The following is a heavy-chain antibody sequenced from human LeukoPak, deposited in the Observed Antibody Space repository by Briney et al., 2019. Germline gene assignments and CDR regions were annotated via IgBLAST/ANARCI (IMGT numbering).Heavy chain of an antibody. V-gene: IGHV5-51*01. J-gene: IGHJ3*02. CDR2: IYPGDSDA. D-gene: IGHD5-12*01. Sequence: GESLNISCKGVGFRFTSYWIVWVRQMPGRGLEWMGIIYPGDSDARYSPSFQGQVTNSADKSISTAHLHWSSLKASDTAIYYCAKHRKVATRKDAFDIWGQGTIVTVSS. CDR3: AKHRKVATRKDAFDI. CDR1: GFRFTSYW.